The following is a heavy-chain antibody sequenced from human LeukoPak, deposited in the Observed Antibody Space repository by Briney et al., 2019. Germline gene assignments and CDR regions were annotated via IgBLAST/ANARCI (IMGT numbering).Heavy chain of an antibody. Sequence: ASVKVSCKASGYTFTSYYMHWVRQAPGQGLEWMGIINPSGGSTSYAQKFQGRVTMTRDTSTSTVYMELSSLRSEDTAVYYCAREYMVRGDDDAFDIWGQETMVTVSS. J-gene: IGHJ3*02. CDR1: GYTFTSYY. D-gene: IGHD3-10*01. CDR2: INPSGGST. V-gene: IGHV1-46*01. CDR3: AREYMVRGDDDAFDI.